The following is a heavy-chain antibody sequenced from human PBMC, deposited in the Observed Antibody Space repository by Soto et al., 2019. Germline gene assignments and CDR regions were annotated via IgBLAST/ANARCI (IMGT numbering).Heavy chain of an antibody. Sequence: GESLKISCKGSGYSFTSYWIGWVRQMPGKGLEWMGIIYPGDSDTRYSPSFQGQVTISADKSISTAYLQWSSLKASDTAMYYCARRADYYDSSGYYYFDYLVQGTLVTVFS. CDR1: GYSFTSYW. CDR3: ARRADYYDSSGYYYFDY. J-gene: IGHJ4*02. D-gene: IGHD3-22*01. CDR2: IYPGDSDT. V-gene: IGHV5-51*01.